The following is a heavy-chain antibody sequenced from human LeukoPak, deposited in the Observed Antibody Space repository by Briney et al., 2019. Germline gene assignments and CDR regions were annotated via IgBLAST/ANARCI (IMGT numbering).Heavy chain of an antibody. Sequence: PSETLSLTCAVYGGSFSGYYWSWIRQPPGKGLEWIGEINHSGSTNYNPSLKSRVTISVDTSKNQFSLKLSSVTAADTAVYYCARGGYYDSSGPIPLYYYYYYMDVWGKGTTVTVSS. CDR3: ARGGYYDSSGPIPLYYYYYYMDV. CDR1: GGSFSGYY. V-gene: IGHV4-34*01. CDR2: INHSGST. J-gene: IGHJ6*03. D-gene: IGHD3-22*01.